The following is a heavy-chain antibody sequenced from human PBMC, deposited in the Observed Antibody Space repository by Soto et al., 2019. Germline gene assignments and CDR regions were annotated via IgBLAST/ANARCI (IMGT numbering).Heavy chain of an antibody. V-gene: IGHV6-1*01. CDR2: TYYRSNWER. J-gene: IGHJ4*02. CDR3: VRIIGKSWLDY. Sequence: QVQLQQSGPGLVKPSQTLSLTCAISGDSVSSNTVTWNWIRQSPSRGLEWLGRTYYRSNWERDYAVSVQRRITINPDTSKNPVSLQLNSVAPEDTAVYYWVRIIGKSWLDYWGQGTLVTVSS. D-gene: IGHD3-9*01. CDR1: GDSVSSNTVT.